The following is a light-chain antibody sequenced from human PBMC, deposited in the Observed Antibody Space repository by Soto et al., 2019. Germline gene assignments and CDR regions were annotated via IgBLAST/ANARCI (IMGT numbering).Light chain of an antibody. Sequence: QSVLTQPPSASGSPGQSVTISCTGTSSDVGGYNYVSWYQQHPGKAPKLMIYEVSKRPSGVPDRFPGSKSGNTASLTVSGLQAEDEADYYCSSYAGSNILFGGGTKLTVL. V-gene: IGLV2-8*01. CDR3: SSYAGSNIL. CDR1: SSDVGGYNY. CDR2: EVS. J-gene: IGLJ2*01.